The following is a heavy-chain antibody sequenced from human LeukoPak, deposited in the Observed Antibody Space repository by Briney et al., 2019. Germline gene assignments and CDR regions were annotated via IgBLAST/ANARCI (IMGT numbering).Heavy chain of an antibody. Sequence: SETLSLTCAVYGGSFSGYYWSWIRQPPGKGLEWIGEINHSGSTNYNPSLKSRVTISVDTSKNQFSLKLSSVTAADTAVYYCARHTDSSGYHYYYYGMDVWGQGTTVTVSS. D-gene: IGHD3-22*01. CDR3: ARHTDSSGYHYYYYGMDV. CDR1: GGSFSGYY. V-gene: IGHV4-34*01. J-gene: IGHJ6*02. CDR2: INHSGST.